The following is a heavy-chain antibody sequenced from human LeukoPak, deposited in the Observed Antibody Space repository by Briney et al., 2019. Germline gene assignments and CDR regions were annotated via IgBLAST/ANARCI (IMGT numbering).Heavy chain of an antibody. D-gene: IGHD3-10*01. J-gene: IGHJ4*02. CDR3: ARVAQGTWDY. Sequence: SGGSLRLSCAASGFTFSSHGMHWVRQAPGKGLEWVAVVSYDGSNKYYADSVKGRFTISRDNSKNTLYLQMNSLRAEDTAVYYCARVAQGTWDYWGQGTLVTVSS. V-gene: IGHV3-30*19. CDR1: GFTFSSHG. CDR2: VSYDGSNK.